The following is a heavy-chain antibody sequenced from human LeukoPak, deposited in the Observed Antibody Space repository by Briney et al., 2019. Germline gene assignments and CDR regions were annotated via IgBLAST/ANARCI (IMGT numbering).Heavy chain of an antibody. CDR3: ARGAGYCSSTSCYPFWFDP. Sequence: SETLSLTCAVYGGSFNDNYWSWIRQPPGKGLEWIGEINHSGSTNYNPSLKSRVTISVDTSKNQFSLKLSSVTAADTAVYYCARGAGYCSSTSCYPFWFDPWGQGTLVTVSS. CDR1: GGSFNDNY. D-gene: IGHD2-2*01. J-gene: IGHJ5*02. CDR2: INHSGST. V-gene: IGHV4-34*01.